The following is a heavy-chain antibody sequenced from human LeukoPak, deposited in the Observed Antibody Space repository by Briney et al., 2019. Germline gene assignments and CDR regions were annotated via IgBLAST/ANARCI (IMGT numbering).Heavy chain of an antibody. V-gene: IGHV4-34*01. CDR2: INHSGST. J-gene: IGHJ4*02. D-gene: IGHD2-2*01. CDR3: ARVVPAAMGFDY. Sequence: SEPLSLTCAVYGGAFSGYYWSWLRQPPGKGLEWIGEINHSGSTNYNPSLKSRVTISVDTSKNQFSLKLSSVTAADTAVYYCARVVPAAMGFDYWGQGTLVTVSS. CDR1: GGAFSGYY.